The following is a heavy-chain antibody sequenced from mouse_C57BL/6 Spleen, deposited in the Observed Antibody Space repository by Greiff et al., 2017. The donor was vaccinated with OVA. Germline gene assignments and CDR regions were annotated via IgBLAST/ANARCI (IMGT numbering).Heavy chain of an antibody. CDR1: GYTFTSYW. D-gene: IGHD2-5*01. CDR2: IHPNSGST. CDR3: AREYYSNYGYAMDY. V-gene: IGHV1-64*01. Sequence: QVQLQQSGAELVKPGASVKLSCKASGYTFTSYWMHWVKQRPGQGLEWIGMIHPNSGSTNYNEKFKSKATLTVDKSSSTAYMQLSSLTSEDSAVYYCAREYYSNYGYAMDYWGQGTSVTVSS. J-gene: IGHJ4*01.